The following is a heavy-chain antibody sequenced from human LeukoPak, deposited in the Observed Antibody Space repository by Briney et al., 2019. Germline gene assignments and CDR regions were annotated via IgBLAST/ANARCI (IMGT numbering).Heavy chain of an antibody. CDR2: IIPIFGTA. V-gene: IGHV1-69*05. Sequence: GASVKVSCKASGYTFTSYGISWVRQAPGQGLEWMGGIIPIFGTANYAQKFQGRVTITTDESTSTAYMELNSLRPEDTAVYYCARHQTVTSAYAVDIWGQGTMVTVSS. J-gene: IGHJ3*02. CDR3: ARHQTVTSAYAVDI. D-gene: IGHD4-11*01. CDR1: GYTFTSYG.